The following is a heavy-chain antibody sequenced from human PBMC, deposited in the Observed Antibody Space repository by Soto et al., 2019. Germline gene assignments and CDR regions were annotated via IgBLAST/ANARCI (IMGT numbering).Heavy chain of an antibody. D-gene: IGHD2-2*03. CDR3: AREGNLGRWIQPLDS. J-gene: IGHJ4*02. V-gene: IGHV4-31*11. CDR2: IYYSGNT. CDR1: GGSISSGGCY. Sequence: SVTLSVTCAVSGGSISSGGCYWSWNRQPPGKGLEWIGYIYYSGNTYYNPSLKSRVPMSVDTSKNHFSLKLTSVTAADTAVYFCAREGNLGRWIQPLDSWGQGTLVTVSS.